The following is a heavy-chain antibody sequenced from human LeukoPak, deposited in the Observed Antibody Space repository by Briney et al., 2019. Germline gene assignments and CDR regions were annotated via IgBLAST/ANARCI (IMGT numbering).Heavy chain of an antibody. V-gene: IGHV3-9*03. CDR1: GFTFDDYA. CDR3: AKDIPAVGYYFDH. J-gene: IGHJ4*02. D-gene: IGHD6-19*01. Sequence: GGSLRLSCTASGFTFDDYAMHWVRQAPGKGLEWVSGITWNSGTIGYADSVKGRFTISRDNAKNSLYLQVNSLSTEDMALYYCAKDIPAVGYYFDHWGQGTLVTVSS. CDR2: ITWNSGTI.